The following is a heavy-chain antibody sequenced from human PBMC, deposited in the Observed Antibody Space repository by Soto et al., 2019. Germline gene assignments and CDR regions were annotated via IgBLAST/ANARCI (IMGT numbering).Heavy chain of an antibody. CDR2: ISSISSYI. CDR1: GFTFSSYS. D-gene: IGHD5-18*01. CDR3: ARVPVSNVDTAMDDY. V-gene: IGHV3-21*01. J-gene: IGHJ4*02. Sequence: GGSLRLSCAASGFTFSSYSMNWVRQAPGKGLEWVSFISSISSYIYYADSVKGRFTISRDNAKNSLYLQMNSLRAEDTVVYYCARVPVSNVDTAMDDYWGQGTLVTVSS.